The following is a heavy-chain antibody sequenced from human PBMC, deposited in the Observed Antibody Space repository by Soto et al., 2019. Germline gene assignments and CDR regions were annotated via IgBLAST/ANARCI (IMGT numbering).Heavy chain of an antibody. Sequence: SETLSLTCSVSGGPISSYYWSWIRQPAGKGLEWIGRIYTSGSTNYNPSLKSRVTMSVDTSKNQFSLKLSSVTAADTAVYYCARVERYSSGWYFDYWGQGTLVTVS. J-gene: IGHJ4*02. CDR3: ARVERYSSGWYFDY. D-gene: IGHD6-19*01. V-gene: IGHV4-4*07. CDR1: GGPISSYY. CDR2: IYTSGST.